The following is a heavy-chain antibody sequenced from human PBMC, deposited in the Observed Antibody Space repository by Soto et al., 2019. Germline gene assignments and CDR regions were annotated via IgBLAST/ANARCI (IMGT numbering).Heavy chain of an antibody. J-gene: IGHJ4*02. Sequence: SETLSLTCAVSGGSISSGGYYWNWIRQPPGKGLEWIGYIYHSGNTNYNPSLKSRVTISLDTSQNQFSLKLSSVTAADTAVYYCARQYDSSWYGFDYWGPGTQVTVSS. D-gene: IGHD6-13*01. CDR3: ARQYDSSWYGFDY. V-gene: IGHV4-61*08. CDR1: GGSISSGGYY. CDR2: IYHSGNT.